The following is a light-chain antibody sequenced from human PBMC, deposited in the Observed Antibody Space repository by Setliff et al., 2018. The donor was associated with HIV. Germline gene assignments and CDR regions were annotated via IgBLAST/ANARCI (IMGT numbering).Light chain of an antibody. J-gene: IGLJ2*01. V-gene: IGLV2-14*01. CDR3: SSYTSSSTLKI. Sequence: QSALTQPASVSGSPGQSITISCTGTSSDVGGYNYVSWYQQHPGKAPKLMIYDVSKRPSGVSNRFSGSKSGNTASLTISGLQAEDEADYHCSSYTSSSTLKIFGGGTKATVL. CDR1: SSDVGGYNY. CDR2: DVS.